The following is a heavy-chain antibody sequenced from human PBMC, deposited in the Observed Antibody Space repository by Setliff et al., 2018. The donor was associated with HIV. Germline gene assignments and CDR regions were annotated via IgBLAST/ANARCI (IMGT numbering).Heavy chain of an antibody. J-gene: IGHJ3*02. D-gene: IGHD6-19*01. CDR2: INPSGGST. V-gene: IGHV1-46*01. CDR3: ARGYSSCWRVFVI. Sequence: ASVKVSCKASGYTFTSYYMHWVRQATGQGLEWMGIINPSGGSTSYAQKFQGRVTMTRDTFTSTVYMELSSLRSEDTAVYYCARGYSSCWRVFVIWGQGTLVTVSS. CDR1: GYTFTSYY.